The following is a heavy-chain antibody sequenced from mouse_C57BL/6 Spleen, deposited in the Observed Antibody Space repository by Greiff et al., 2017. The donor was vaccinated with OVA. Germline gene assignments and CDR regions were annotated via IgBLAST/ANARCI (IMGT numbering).Heavy chain of an antibody. CDR3: ARSHYDYDERFAY. CDR2: INPSNGGT. CDR1: GYTFTSYW. Sequence: VQLQQPGTELVKPGASVKLSCKASGYTFTSYWMHWVKQRPGQGLEWIGNINPSNGGTNYNEKFKSKATLTVDKSSSTAYMQLSSLTSEDSAVYYCARSHYDYDERFAYWGQGTLVTVSA. J-gene: IGHJ3*01. D-gene: IGHD2-4*01. V-gene: IGHV1-53*01.